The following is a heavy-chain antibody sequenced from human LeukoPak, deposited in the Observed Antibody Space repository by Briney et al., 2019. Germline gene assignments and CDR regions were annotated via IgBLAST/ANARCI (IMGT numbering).Heavy chain of an antibody. V-gene: IGHV3-23*01. Sequence: GGSLRLSCAASGFTFASYAMSWVRQAPGKGLEWVSAISGGGGSTFYADSVKGRFTISRDNSKNTLYLQMNSLRAEDTAVYYCARESYYFDYWGQGTLVTVSS. CDR2: ISGGGGST. CDR1: GFTFASYA. CDR3: ARESYYFDY. J-gene: IGHJ4*02. D-gene: IGHD3-16*02.